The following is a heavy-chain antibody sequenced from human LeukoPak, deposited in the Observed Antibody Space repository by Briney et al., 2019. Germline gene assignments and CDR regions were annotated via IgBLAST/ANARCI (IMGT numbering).Heavy chain of an antibody. CDR1: GLIFSIFA. CDR3: AREQQELVRDYYYYMDV. CDR2: ISYDGSHT. D-gene: IGHD6-13*01. J-gene: IGHJ6*03. V-gene: IGHV3-30*01. Sequence: GGSLRLSCAPSGLIFSIFAMHWVRQAPGKGLEWVALISYDGSHTYYADSMKGRFTISRDNSRNVLYLQMTSLRGDDSAVYYCAREQQELVRDYYYYMDVWGKGTTVTVSS.